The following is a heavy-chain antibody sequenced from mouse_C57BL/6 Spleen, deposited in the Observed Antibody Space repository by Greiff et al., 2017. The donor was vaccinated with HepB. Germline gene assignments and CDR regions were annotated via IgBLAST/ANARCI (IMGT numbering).Heavy chain of an antibody. CDR3: TTLYGNTVDY. Sequence: VQLQQSGAELVRPGASVKLSCTASGFNIKDDYMHWVKQRPEQGLEWIGWIDPENGDTEYASKFQGKATITADTSTNTAYLQLSSLTSEDTAVYYCTTLYGNTVDYWGQGTTLTVSS. D-gene: IGHD2-1*01. CDR1: GFNIKDDY. V-gene: IGHV14-4*01. CDR2: IDPENGDT. J-gene: IGHJ2*01.